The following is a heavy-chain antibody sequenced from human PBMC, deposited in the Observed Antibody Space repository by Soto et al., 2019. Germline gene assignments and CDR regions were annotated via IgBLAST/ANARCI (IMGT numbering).Heavy chain of an antibody. V-gene: IGHV1-8*01. CDR2: MNPNSGNT. Sequence: QVQLVQSGAEVKKPGASVNVSCKASGYTCTSHDINWVRKATGQRTEWMGWMNPNSGNTGYAQKFQCRVTMTRDTSVSTAYMELSSLTSEETAVYYCARDSGGGSGYGDYFDPWGQGTLVTVSS. CDR3: ARDSGGGSGYGDYFDP. J-gene: IGHJ5*02. D-gene: IGHD4-17*01. CDR1: GYTCTSHD.